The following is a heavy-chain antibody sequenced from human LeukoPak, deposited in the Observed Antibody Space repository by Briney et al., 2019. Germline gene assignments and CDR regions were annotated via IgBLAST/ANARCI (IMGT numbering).Heavy chain of an antibody. D-gene: IGHD1-26*01. Sequence: PGGSLRLSCAASGFTFSSYTMNWVRKAPGKGLEWISYISSSSSIMYYADSVKGRFSIPRDNAKNSLYLQMNSLRDEDTAVYYCARDKSGSDSARGAVIDICGQGAIVTVSS. J-gene: IGHJ3*02. CDR1: GFTFSSYT. CDR2: ISSSSSIM. V-gene: IGHV3-48*02. CDR3: ARDKSGSDSARGAVIDI.